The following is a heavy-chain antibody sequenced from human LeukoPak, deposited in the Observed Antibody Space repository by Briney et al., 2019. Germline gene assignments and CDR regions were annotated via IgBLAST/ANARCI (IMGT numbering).Heavy chain of an antibody. Sequence: PGGSLRLSSEASGFTFSSYGMHWVRQAPGKGLEWVAIISYDGNGRYYVDSVRGRFTISRDNSKNTVDLQMDSLRAEDTAVYYCARDVNAAKNGLHYGADCWGQGSLVTVSS. CDR1: GFTFSSYG. J-gene: IGHJ4*02. D-gene: IGHD3-16*01. CDR3: ARDVNAAKNGLHYGADC. V-gene: IGHV3-33*01. CDR2: ISYDGNGR.